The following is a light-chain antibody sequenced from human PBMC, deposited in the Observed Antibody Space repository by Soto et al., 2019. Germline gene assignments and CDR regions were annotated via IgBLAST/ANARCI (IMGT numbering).Light chain of an antibody. V-gene: IGKV3-15*01. CDR2: GAS. J-gene: IGKJ4*01. CDR1: QSVSSN. Sequence: EIVMTQSPATLSVSPGERATLSCRASQSVSSNLAWYQQKPGHAPRLLIYGASTRATGIPARFSGSGSGTEFTLTISSLQSADFAVYYCQQYNNWPLTFGGGTKVEIK. CDR3: QQYNNWPLT.